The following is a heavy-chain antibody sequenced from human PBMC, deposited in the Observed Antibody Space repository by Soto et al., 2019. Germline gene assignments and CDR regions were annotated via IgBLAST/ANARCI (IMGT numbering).Heavy chain of an antibody. CDR3: ARPGYSNYGPGVDV. J-gene: IGHJ6*02. CDR2: IASDGSTT. Sequence: EVQLVESGGGLVQPGGSLRLSCAASGFTFSVYWMHWVRQAPGKGLVWVSRIASDGSTTSYADSVKGRFTISRDNAKSTMYLQMNSLRAEDTAVYYCARPGYSNYGPGVDVWCQGTTVTVSS. V-gene: IGHV3-74*01. D-gene: IGHD4-4*01. CDR1: GFTFSVYW.